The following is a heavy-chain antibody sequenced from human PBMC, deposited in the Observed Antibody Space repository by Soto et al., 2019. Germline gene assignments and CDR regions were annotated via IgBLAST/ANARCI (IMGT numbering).Heavy chain of an antibody. CDR3: ARGRDSGYDAFDI. Sequence: GGSLRLSCAASGFTVSSNYMSWVRQAPGKGLEWVSVIYSGGSTYYADSVKGRFTISRDNSKNTLYLQMNSLRAEDTAVYYCARGRDSGYDAFDIWGQGTMVTVSS. J-gene: IGHJ3*02. CDR1: GFTVSSNY. V-gene: IGHV3-53*01. D-gene: IGHD5-12*01. CDR2: IYSGGST.